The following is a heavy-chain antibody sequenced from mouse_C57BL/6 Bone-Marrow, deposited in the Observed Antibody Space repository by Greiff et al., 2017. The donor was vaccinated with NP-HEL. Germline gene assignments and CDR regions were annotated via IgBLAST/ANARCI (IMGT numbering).Heavy chain of an antibody. V-gene: IGHV1-64*01. D-gene: IGHD1-1*01. CDR3: ARFLFYYGSSPYYAMDY. CDR2: IHPNSGST. J-gene: IGHJ4*01. Sequence: QVQLQQPGAELVKPGASVKLSCKASGYTFTSYWMHWVKQRPGQGLEWIGMIHPNSGSTNYNEKFKSKATLTVDKSSSTAYMQLSSLTSEDSAVYYCARFLFYYGSSPYYAMDYWGQGTSVTVSS. CDR1: GYTFTSYW.